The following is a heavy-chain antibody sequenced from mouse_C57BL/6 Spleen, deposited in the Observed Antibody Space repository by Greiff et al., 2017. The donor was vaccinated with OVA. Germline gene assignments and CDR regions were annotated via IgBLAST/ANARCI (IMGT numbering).Heavy chain of an antibody. Sequence: DVMLVESEGGLVQPGSSMKLSCTASGFTFSDYYMAWVRQVPEKGLEWVANINYDGSSTYYLDSLKSRFIISRDNAKNILYLQRSSLKSEDTATYYCAREYGSSYDYWGPGTTLTVSS. CDR3: AREYGSSYDY. J-gene: IGHJ2*01. CDR2: INYDGSST. D-gene: IGHD1-1*01. CDR1: GFTFSDYY. V-gene: IGHV5-16*01.